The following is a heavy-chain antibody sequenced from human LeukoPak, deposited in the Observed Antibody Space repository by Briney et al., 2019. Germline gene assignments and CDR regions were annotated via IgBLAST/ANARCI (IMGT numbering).Heavy chain of an antibody. J-gene: IGHJ4*02. CDR1: GFTFSSYS. V-gene: IGHV3-7*01. D-gene: IGHD4-23*01. Sequence: GGSLRLSCAASGFTFSSYSMNWVRQAPGKGLEWVANIKQDGSEKYYVDSVKGRFTISRDNAKNSLYLQMTSLRAEDTAVYYCARTGITVAPPFDYWGQGTLVTVSS. CDR2: IKQDGSEK. CDR3: ARTGITVAPPFDY.